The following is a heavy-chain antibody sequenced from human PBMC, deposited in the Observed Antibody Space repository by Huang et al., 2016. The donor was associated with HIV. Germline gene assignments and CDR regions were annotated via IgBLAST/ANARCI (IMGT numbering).Heavy chain of an antibody. CDR3: AKDGADEEWDIDY. V-gene: IGHV3-30*18. CDR2: ISYDGSNK. D-gene: IGHD1-26*01. Sequence: VQLVESGGGVVQPGRSLRLACAASGFSFSTYGLHWVLQAPGKGLEWVAVISYDGSNKDYAHSVKGRFTISRDTSENKVYLQMNSLRHEDTAVYYCAKDGADEEWDIDYWGQGTLVTVSS. J-gene: IGHJ4*02. CDR1: GFSFSTYG.